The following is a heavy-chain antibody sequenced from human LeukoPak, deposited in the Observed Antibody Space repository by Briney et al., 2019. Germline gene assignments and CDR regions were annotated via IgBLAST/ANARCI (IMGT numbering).Heavy chain of an antibody. D-gene: IGHD3-16*01. CDR3: ARGLRGLGGNYYYYYMDV. CDR1: DGSISSGDRY. J-gene: IGHJ6*03. V-gene: IGHV4-30-4*08. CDR2: IYYSGSS. Sequence: SQTLSLTCTVSDGSISSGDRYWSWIRQPPGKGLEWIGYIYYSGSSYYNPSLKSRVTMSVDTSKSQFSLNLSSVTAADTAVYYCARGLRGLGGNYYYYYMDVWGKGTTVTVSS.